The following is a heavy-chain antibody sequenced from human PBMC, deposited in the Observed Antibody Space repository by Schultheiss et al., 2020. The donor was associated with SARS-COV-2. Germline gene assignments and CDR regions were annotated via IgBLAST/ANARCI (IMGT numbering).Heavy chain of an antibody. D-gene: IGHD1-1*01. CDR3: ARSPPLRNGGMDV. CDR1: GFAFSNSG. CDR2: ISSTGGST. V-gene: IGHV3-NL1*01. J-gene: IGHJ6*02. Sequence: GGSLRLSCAASGFAFSNSGMHWVRQAPGKGLEWVSFISSTGGSTYYADSVKGRFTISRDNSQNTLYLQMNSLRADDTAVYYCARSPPLRNGGMDVWGQGTTVTVSS.